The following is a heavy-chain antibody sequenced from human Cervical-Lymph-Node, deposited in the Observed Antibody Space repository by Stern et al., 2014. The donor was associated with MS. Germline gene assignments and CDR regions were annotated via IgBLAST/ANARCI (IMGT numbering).Heavy chain of an antibody. CDR2: IWYDGSNK. J-gene: IGHJ4*02. V-gene: IGHV3-33*01. CDR1: GFTFSSYG. CDR3: ARGHYGGIN. Sequence: VQRLESGGGVVQPGRSLRLSCAASGFTFSSYGMHWVRQAPGKGLEWVAVIWYDGSNKFYADSVKGRFTISRDNSKNTLYLQMNSLRAEDTAVYYCARGHYGGINWGQGTLVTVSS. D-gene: IGHD4-23*01.